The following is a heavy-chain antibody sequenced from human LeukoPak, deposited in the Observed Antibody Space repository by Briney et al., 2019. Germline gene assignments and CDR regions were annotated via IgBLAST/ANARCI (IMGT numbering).Heavy chain of an antibody. Sequence: GGSLRLSCAASGFTFSSYAMSWVRQAPGKGLEWVSAISGSGGSTYYADSVKGRFTISRDNSKNTLYLQMNSLRAEDTAVYYCAKDGYSGYDLREGIDYWGQGTLVTVSS. CDR2: ISGSGGST. J-gene: IGHJ4*02. CDR3: AKDGYSGYDLREGIDY. CDR1: GFTFSSYA. V-gene: IGHV3-23*01. D-gene: IGHD5-12*01.